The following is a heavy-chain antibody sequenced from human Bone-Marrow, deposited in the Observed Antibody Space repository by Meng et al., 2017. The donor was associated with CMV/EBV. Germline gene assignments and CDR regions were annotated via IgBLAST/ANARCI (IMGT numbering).Heavy chain of an antibody. D-gene: IGHD6-13*01. CDR2: INRSGNT. V-gene: IGHV4-34*01. CDR1: SGSFSGYY. J-gene: IGHJ6*02. CDR3: ARGRRRLAAAGTYYYYGMDV. Sequence: SETLSLTCAIYSGSFSGYYWSWIRQPPGKGLEWIGEINRSGNTNYNPSLKSRVTMSVDTSKNQFSLKLSSVTAADTAVYYCARGRRRLAAAGTYYYYGMDVWGQGTTVTVSS.